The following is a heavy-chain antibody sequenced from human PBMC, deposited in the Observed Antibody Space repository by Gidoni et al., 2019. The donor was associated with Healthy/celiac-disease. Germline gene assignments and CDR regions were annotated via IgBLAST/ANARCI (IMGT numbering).Heavy chain of an antibody. J-gene: IGHJ2*01. CDR3: AIASSGWYGERTWYFDL. CDR2: IIWTRGSI. V-gene: IGHV3-9*01. CDR1: GFTFDEYA. D-gene: IGHD6-19*01. Sequence: EVQLVESGGGLAQPGRSLRLSCAAAGFTFDEYAMHWVRQPPVKGLEWVSGIIWTRGSIGYADSVKGRFTISRDNAKNSLYLQMNSLRAEYTALYYCAIASSGWYGERTWYFDLWGRGTLVTVSS.